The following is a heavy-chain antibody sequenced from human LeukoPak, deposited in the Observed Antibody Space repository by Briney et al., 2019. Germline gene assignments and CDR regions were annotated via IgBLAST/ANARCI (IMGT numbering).Heavy chain of an antibody. CDR2: IYPGDSDT. V-gene: IGHV5-51*01. J-gene: IGHJ6*02. CDR3: ARRDYDILTGYDGMDV. Sequence: GESLKISCKGSGYSFTSYWIGWVRQMPGKGLEWMGIIYPGDSDTRYSPSFQGQVTISADKSTSTAYLQWSSLKASDTAMYYCARRDYDILTGYDGMDVWGQGTTVTVSS. D-gene: IGHD3-9*01. CDR1: GYSFTSYW.